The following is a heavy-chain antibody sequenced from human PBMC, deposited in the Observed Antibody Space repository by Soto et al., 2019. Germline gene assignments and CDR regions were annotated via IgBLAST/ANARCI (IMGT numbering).Heavy chain of an antibody. D-gene: IGHD6-6*01. CDR2: INPKSGGT. CDR1: GYSFTDYH. J-gene: IGHJ4*02. V-gene: IGHV1-2*04. Sequence: QVQLVQSGAEVKKPGASVKVSCKASGYSFTDYHIHWVRQAPGQGLEWLGRINPKSGGTSTAQKFQGWVTMTTDTSISTASMELTRLTSDDTAIYYCARSLSTIGARPDYWGQGTLVTVSS. CDR3: ARSLSTIGARPDY.